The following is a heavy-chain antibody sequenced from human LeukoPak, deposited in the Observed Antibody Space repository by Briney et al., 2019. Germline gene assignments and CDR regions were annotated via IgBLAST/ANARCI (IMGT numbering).Heavy chain of an antibody. Sequence: GGSLRLSCAASGFTFSSYAMSWVRQAPGKGLEWVANIKQDGSEKYYVDSVKGRFTISRDNAKNSLYLQMNSLRAEDTAVYYCARGAAAEAYYWGQGTLVTVSS. D-gene: IGHD6-13*01. J-gene: IGHJ4*02. CDR1: GFTFSSYA. V-gene: IGHV3-7*01. CDR3: ARGAAAEAYY. CDR2: IKQDGSEK.